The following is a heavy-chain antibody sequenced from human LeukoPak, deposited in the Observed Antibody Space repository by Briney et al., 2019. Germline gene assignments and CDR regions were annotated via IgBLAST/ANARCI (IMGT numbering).Heavy chain of an antibody. CDR1: GFLFSDYW. CDR2: IKEDGSEK. V-gene: IGHV3-7*01. J-gene: IGHJ4*02. D-gene: IGHD6-13*01. Sequence: GGSLRLSCAASGFLFSDYWMDWVRQAPGKGLEWVANIKEDGSEKYYVDSVKGRFTISRDNAKNSLYLQMNNLRGEDTAVYYCAKALGIAVVGANRVFDCWGQGTLVTVSS. CDR3: AKALGIAVVGANRVFDC.